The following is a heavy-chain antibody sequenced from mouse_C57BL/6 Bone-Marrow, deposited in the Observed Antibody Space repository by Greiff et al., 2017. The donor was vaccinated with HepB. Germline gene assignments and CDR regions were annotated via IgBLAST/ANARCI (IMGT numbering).Heavy chain of an antibody. CDR1: GYTFPSYW. CDR3: ARSKVMVTDY. Sequence: VQLQQPGAELVRPGTSVKLSCKASGYTFPSYWMHWVKQRPGQGLEWIGVIDPSDSYTNYNQKFKGKATLTVDTSSSTAYMQLSSLTSEDSAVYYCARSKVMVTDYWGQGTTLSVSS. CDR2: IDPSDSYT. J-gene: IGHJ2*01. D-gene: IGHD2-2*01. V-gene: IGHV1-59*01.